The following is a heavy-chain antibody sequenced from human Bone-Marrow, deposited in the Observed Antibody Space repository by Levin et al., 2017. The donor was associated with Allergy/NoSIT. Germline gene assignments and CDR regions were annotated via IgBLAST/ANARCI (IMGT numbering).Heavy chain of an antibody. CDR3: ATETSSAWLH. Sequence: GGSLRLSCAVSGSPFRDQYLGWIRQAPGKGLEWISYISHSGETIHYADSVRGRFTISRDNAKNSLFLHLNNVTPQDTAVYYCATETSSAWLHWGQGTLVLVSS. CDR1: GSPFRDQY. CDR2: ISHSGETI. V-gene: IGHV3-11*01. J-gene: IGHJ4*02. D-gene: IGHD6-19*01.